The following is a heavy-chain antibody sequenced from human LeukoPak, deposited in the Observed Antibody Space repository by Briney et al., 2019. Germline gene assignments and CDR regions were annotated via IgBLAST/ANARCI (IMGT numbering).Heavy chain of an antibody. V-gene: IGHV3-23*01. CDR3: AKSRERRSVY. CDR2: ISGSGGST. J-gene: IGHJ4*02. Sequence: GGSLRLSCAASGFTFSSYAMSWVRQAPGKGLEWVSAISGSGGSTYYADSVKGRFTISRDNSKSTLYLQMNSLRAEDAAVYYCAKSRERRSVYWGQGTLVTVSS. D-gene: IGHD1-1*01. CDR1: GFTFSSYA.